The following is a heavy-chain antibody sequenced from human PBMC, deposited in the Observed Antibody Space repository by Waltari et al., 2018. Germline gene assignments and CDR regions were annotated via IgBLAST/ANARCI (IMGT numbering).Heavy chain of an antibody. J-gene: IGHJ4*02. CDR2: IYYSGGT. Sequence: VQLQESGPGLVKPSQTLSPTCTVPGGSISSGDYYWSWIRPPPGRGLEWIGYIYYSGGTYYNPSLKSRVTISVDTSKNQFSLKLSSVTAADTAVYYCARFLYCSGGSCYSEGFDYWGQGTLVTVSS. D-gene: IGHD2-15*01. CDR1: GGSISSGDYY. CDR3: ARFLYCSGGSCYSEGFDY. V-gene: IGHV4-30-4*08.